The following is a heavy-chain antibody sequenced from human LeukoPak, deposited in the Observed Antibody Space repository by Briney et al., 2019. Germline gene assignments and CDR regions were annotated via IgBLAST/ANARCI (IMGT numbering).Heavy chain of an antibody. V-gene: IGHV5-51*01. J-gene: IGHJ4*02. Sequence: GESLKISCKGSGYSFTSYWIGWVRQMPGKGLEWMGIIYPGDSDTRYSPSFQGQVTISADKSTSTAYLQWSSLKASDTAMYYCAAQEGVPTSPFDYWGQGTLVTVSS. CDR2: IYPGDSDT. CDR1: GYSFTSYW. CDR3: AAQEGVPTSPFDY. D-gene: IGHD3-10*01.